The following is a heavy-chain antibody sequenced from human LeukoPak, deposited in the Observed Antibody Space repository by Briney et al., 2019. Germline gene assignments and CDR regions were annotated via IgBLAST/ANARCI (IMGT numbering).Heavy chain of an antibody. D-gene: IGHD1-26*01. CDR1: GGSISGYY. J-gene: IGHJ4*02. V-gene: IGHV4-59*01. Sequence: SETLSLTCTVSGGSISGYYCSWIRQPPGKGLEWIGYIFYSGSTNYNPSLKSRVTISVDTSKNQFSLKLSSVTAADTAVYYCARGSSGEWELHLDYWGQGTLVTVSS. CDR2: IFYSGST. CDR3: ARGSSGEWELHLDY.